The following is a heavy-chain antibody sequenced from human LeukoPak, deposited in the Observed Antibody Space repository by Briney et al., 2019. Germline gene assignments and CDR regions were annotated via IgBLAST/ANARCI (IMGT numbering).Heavy chain of an antibody. J-gene: IGHJ4*02. V-gene: IGHV1-69*13. D-gene: IGHD1-26*01. CDR1: GGTFSSYA. Sequence: ASVKVSCKASGGTFSSYAISWVRQAPGQGLEWMGGIIPIFGTANYAQKFQGRVTITADESTSTAYMELRSLRSDDTAVYYCARDRGVEWELLLRALDYWGQGTLVTVSS. CDR3: ARDRGVEWELLLRALDY. CDR2: IIPIFGTA.